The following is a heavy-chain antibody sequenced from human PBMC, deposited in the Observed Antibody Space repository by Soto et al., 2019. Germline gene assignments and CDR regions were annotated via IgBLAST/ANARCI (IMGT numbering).Heavy chain of an antibody. CDR2: IYYSGST. CDR1: GGSISRYY. V-gene: IGHV4-59*01. Sequence: SETLSLTCTVSGGSISRYYWSWIRQPPGKGLEWIGYIYYSGSTNYNPSLKSRVTISVDTSKNQFSLKLSSVTAADTAVYYCARGGGYSSSSDYWGQGTLVTVS. CDR3: ARGGGYSSSSDY. D-gene: IGHD6-6*01. J-gene: IGHJ4*02.